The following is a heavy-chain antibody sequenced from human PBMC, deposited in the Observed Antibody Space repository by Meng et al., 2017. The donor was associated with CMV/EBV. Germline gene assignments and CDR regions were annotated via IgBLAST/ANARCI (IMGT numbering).Heavy chain of an antibody. CDR3: ARDKIQLWPTVGYFDY. D-gene: IGHD5-18*01. V-gene: IGHV1-46*01. CDR1: GYTFTSYY. Sequence: VELVQSGAEVTKPGASVTVSCKASGYTFTSYYMHWVRQAPGQGLEWMGIISPSGGSTSYAQKFQGRVTMTRDTSTSTVYMELSSLRSEDTAVYYCARDKIQLWPTVGYFDYWGQGTLVTASS. J-gene: IGHJ4*02. CDR2: ISPSGGST.